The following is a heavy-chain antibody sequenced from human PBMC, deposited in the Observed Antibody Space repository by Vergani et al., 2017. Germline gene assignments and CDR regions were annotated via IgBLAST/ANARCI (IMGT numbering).Heavy chain of an antibody. Sequence: QVQLQESGPGLVKPSETLSLTCTVSGYSISSGYYWGWIRQPPGKGLEWIGSIYHSGSTSYNPSLKSRVTISVDTSKNQFSLKLSSVTAADTAVYYCARDYSGSYYTYFDYWGQGTLVTVSS. CDR1: GYSISSGYY. J-gene: IGHJ4*02. CDR2: IYHSGST. V-gene: IGHV4-38-2*02. D-gene: IGHD1-26*01. CDR3: ARDYSGSYYTYFDY.